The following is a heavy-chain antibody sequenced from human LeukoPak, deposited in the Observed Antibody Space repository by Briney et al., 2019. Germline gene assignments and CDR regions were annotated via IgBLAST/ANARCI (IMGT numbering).Heavy chain of an antibody. CDR3: ARDSTIAARYPALIFDI. Sequence: GASVKVSCKVSGYTLTELSMHWVRQAPGKGLEWMGGFDPEDGETIYAQKFQGRVTMTEDTSTDTAYMELSSLRSEDTAVYYCARDSTIAARYPALIFDIWGQGTMVTVSS. CDR2: FDPEDGET. V-gene: IGHV1-24*01. CDR1: GYTLTELS. J-gene: IGHJ3*02. D-gene: IGHD6-13*01.